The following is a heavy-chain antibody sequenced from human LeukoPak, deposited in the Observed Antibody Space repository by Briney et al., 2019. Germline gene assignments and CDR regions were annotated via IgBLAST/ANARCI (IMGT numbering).Heavy chain of an antibody. D-gene: IGHD6-19*01. J-gene: IGHJ4*02. V-gene: IGHV3-23*01. CDR2: ISGTVGST. Sequence: PGGSLRLSCAASGFTFSTYAMRWVLQAPGKGLECVSTISGTVGSTYHADSVRGRFTTSRNNRNNTLYLQRNSLRAEHTAVYYCAKRVAVAGTITGPLDYWGQGTLVTVSS. CDR1: GFTFSTYA. CDR3: AKRVAVAGTITGPLDY.